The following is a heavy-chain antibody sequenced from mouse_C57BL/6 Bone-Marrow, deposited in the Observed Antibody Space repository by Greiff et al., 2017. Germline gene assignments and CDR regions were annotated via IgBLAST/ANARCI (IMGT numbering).Heavy chain of an antibody. Sequence: QVQLQQPGAELVKPGASVKMSCKASGYTFTSYWLTWVKQRPGQGLEWIGDIYPGSGSTNYNEKFKSKATLTVDTSSSTAYMQLSSLTSEDSAVYYCANYGSSLYYAMDYWGQGTSVTVSS. CDR1: GYTFTSYW. CDR2: IYPGSGST. D-gene: IGHD1-1*01. J-gene: IGHJ4*01. V-gene: IGHV1-55*01. CDR3: ANYGSSLYYAMDY.